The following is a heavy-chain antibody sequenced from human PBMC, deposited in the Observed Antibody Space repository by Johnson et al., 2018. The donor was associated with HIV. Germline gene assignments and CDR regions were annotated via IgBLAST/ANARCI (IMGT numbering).Heavy chain of an antibody. CDR1: GFTFSSYA. D-gene: IGHD6-13*01. J-gene: IGHJ3*02. V-gene: IGHV3-23*04. Sequence: VQLVESGGGLVQPGRSLRLSCAATGFTFSSYAMSWVRQAPGKGLEWVSAISGSGGSTYYADSVKGRFTISRDNSKNTLYLEMNSLKTEDTAVYYCTTTAFIKAAGGTRPLDIWGQGTMVTVSS. CDR2: ISGSGGST. CDR3: TTTAFIKAAGGTRPLDI.